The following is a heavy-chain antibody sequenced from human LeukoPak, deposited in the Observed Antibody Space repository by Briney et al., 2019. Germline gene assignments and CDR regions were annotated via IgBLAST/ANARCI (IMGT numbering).Heavy chain of an antibody. V-gene: IGHV4-39*01. J-gene: IGHJ5*02. CDR1: GGSISSRSYY. D-gene: IGHD6-13*01. CDR2: IFYSGST. Sequence: SETLSLTCTVSGGSISSRSYYWGWIRQSPGKGLERIGSIFYSGSTYYNPSLKSRVTISVDTSKNQFSLKLSSVTAADTAVYYCARQGDSSWYVGNWFDPWGQGTLVTVSS. CDR3: ARQGDSSWYVGNWFDP.